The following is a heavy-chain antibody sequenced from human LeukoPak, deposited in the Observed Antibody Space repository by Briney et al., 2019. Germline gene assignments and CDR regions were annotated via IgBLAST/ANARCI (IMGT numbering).Heavy chain of an antibody. CDR2: IHQHGNEK. J-gene: IGHJ4*02. CDR1: GFTFSNYG. D-gene: IGHD2-8*01. V-gene: IGHV3-7*01. CDR3: ATLNGPLFEY. Sequence: GGSLRLSCAASGFTFSNYGMSWVRQAPGKGLEWVASIHQHGNEKYFVDSVRGRFTISRDNAKNSLYLQMSSLRAEDTAVYYCATLNGPLFEYWGQGTLVTVSS.